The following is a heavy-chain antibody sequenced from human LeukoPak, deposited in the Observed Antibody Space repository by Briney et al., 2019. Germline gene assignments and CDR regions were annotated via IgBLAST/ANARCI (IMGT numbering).Heavy chain of an antibody. J-gene: IGHJ4*02. CDR1: GFTVSSNY. V-gene: IGHV3-66*01. D-gene: IGHD2-15*01. Sequence: QPGGSLRLSCAASGFTVSSNYMSWVRQAPGKGLEWVSVIYSGGSTYYADSVKGRFTISRDNSKNTLYLQMNSLRAEDTAVYYCAKALGYCSGGSCYGTGQDYWGQGTLVTVSS. CDR2: IYSGGST. CDR3: AKALGYCSGGSCYGTGQDY.